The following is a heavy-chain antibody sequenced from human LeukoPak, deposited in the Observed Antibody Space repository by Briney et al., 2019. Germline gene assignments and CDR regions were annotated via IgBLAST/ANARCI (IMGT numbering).Heavy chain of an antibody. Sequence: GRSLRLSCAASGFTFSSYGMHWVRQAPGKGLEWVAVIWYDGSNKYYADSVKGRFTISRDNSKNTLYLQMNSLRAEDTAVYYCARDGASYSSTLEYYFDYWGQGTLVTVSS. D-gene: IGHD6-13*01. CDR1: GFTFSSYG. CDR2: IWYDGSNK. J-gene: IGHJ4*02. CDR3: ARDGASYSSTLEYYFDY. V-gene: IGHV3-30*19.